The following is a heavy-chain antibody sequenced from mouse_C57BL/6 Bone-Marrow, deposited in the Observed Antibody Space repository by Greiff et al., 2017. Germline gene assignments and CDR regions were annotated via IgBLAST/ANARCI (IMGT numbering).Heavy chain of an antibody. J-gene: IGHJ4*01. D-gene: IGHD1-2*01. V-gene: IGHV5-17*01. CDR2: ISSGSSTI. CDR3: GTAPKDY. CDR1: GFTFSDYG. Sequence: EVKVVESGGGLVKPGGSLKLSCAASGFTFSDYGMHWVRQVSEKGLEWVAYISSGSSTIYYADTVKGRFTISRDNAKNTLFLQMTSLRAEDTAMYYCGTAPKDYWGQGTSVTVSS.